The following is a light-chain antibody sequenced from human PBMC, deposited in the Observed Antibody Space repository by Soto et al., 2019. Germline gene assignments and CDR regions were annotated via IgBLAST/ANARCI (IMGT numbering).Light chain of an antibody. J-gene: IGKJ1*01. CDR3: QQYFITRS. V-gene: IGKV4-1*01. CDR2: WAS. Sequence: EILMTQSPHTPAVSXGERXHIKXXTXQXXLYSANNKNYLAWYQQKPGQTPRLIISWASTRESGVHDRFSGSGSGTDFTLTISSLQPEDVAVYYCQQYFITRSFGQGTKMDVK. CDR1: QXXLYSANNKNY.